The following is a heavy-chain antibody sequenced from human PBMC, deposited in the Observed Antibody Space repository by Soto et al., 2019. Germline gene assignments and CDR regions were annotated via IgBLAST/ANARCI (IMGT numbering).Heavy chain of an antibody. Sequence: PGGSLRLSCAASGFTFNTYSMNWVRQAPGEGLERVSSISSSSYIYYTDSVKGRFTVSRDNAKNSLYLQMNSLRAEDTAVYYCASLSRFALDYWDQGTLVIVSS. J-gene: IGHJ4*02. V-gene: IGHV3-21*01. CDR2: ISSSSYI. D-gene: IGHD3-10*01. CDR1: GFTFNTYS. CDR3: ASLSRFALDY.